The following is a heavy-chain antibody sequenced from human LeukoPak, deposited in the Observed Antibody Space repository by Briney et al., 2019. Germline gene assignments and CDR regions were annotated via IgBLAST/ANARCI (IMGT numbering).Heavy chain of an antibody. D-gene: IGHD2-15*01. J-gene: IGHJ4*02. CDR1: GGSISSYY. CDR2: VSYSGRT. Sequence: SETLSLTCTVSGGSISSYYWSWIRQPPGKGLECIGYVSYSGRTNHNPSLKSRVTISVDTSKNQFSLKLSSVTAADTAVYYCVREHSWGDFDYWGQGTLVTVSS. V-gene: IGHV4-59*01. CDR3: VREHSWGDFDY.